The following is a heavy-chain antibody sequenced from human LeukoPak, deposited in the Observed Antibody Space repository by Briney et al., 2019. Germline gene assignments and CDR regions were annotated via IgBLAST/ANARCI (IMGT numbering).Heavy chain of an antibody. CDR3: ARHGHHGDYDY. Sequence: SETLSLTCTVSGGSFSSASSYWAWIRQPPGKGLEWIGSIYYSGSTYYNPSLNSRVAISVDTSKNQFSLQLSPLTAADTAVYHCARHGHHGDYDYWGQGTLVTVSS. D-gene: IGHD4-17*01. V-gene: IGHV4-39*01. J-gene: IGHJ4*02. CDR1: GGSFSSASSY. CDR2: IYYSGST.